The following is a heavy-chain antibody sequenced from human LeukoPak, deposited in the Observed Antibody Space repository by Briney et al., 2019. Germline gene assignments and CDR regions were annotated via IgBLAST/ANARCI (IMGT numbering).Heavy chain of an antibody. D-gene: IGHD3-10*01. J-gene: IGHJ5*02. CDR2: IKSKTDGGLT. CDR3: ATYLSGSCFS. CDR1: GFTFSNAW. V-gene: IGHV3-15*01. Sequence: GGSLRLSCAASGFTFSNAWMGWVRQAPGKGLEWVGRIKSKTDGGLTDYAAPVLGRFTISRDDSKNTLYLQMNSLKIEDTGVYYCATYLSGSCFSWGQGTLVTVAS.